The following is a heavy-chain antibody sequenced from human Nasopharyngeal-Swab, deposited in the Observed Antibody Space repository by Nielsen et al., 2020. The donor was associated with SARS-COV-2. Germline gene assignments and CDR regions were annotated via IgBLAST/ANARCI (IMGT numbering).Heavy chain of an antibody. CDR1: GYTFTGYY. Sequence: ASVKVSCKASGYTFTGYYMHWVRQAPGQGLEWMGRINPNSGGTNYAQKFQGRVTMTRDTSISTAYMELSRLRSDDTAVYYCAADLARTTGTTNWGQGTLVTVSS. V-gene: IGHV1-2*06. J-gene: IGHJ4*02. CDR3: AADLARTTGTTN. CDR2: INPNSGGT. D-gene: IGHD1-1*01.